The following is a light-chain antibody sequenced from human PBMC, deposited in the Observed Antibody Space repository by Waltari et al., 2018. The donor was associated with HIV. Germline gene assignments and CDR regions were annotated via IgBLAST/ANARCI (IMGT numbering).Light chain of an antibody. J-gene: IGLJ1*01. CDR2: VGAGGIVG. CDR3: GADHGSGSNFVYV. Sequence: QPVLTQPPSASASLGASVTLTCTLSSGYSNYKVDWYQQRPGKGPRFVMRVGAGGIVGSRGDVIPDRFSVLGSGLNRYLTIKNIQEEDEGDYHCGADHGSGSNFVYVFGTGTKVTVL. CDR1: SGYSNYK. V-gene: IGLV9-49*01.